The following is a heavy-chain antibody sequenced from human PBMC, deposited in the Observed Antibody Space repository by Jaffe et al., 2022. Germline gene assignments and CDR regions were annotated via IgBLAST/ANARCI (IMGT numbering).Heavy chain of an antibody. J-gene: IGHJ3*02. D-gene: IGHD5-18*01. Sequence: EVQLVESGGGLVQPGGSLRLSCAASGFTFSSYEMNWVRQAPGKGLEWVSYISSSGSTIYYADSVKGRFTISRDNAKNSLYLQMNSLRAEDTAVYYCAIFWGRGAQRGYSYGYDAFDIWGQGTMVTVSS. V-gene: IGHV3-48*03. CDR3: AIFWGRGAQRGYSYGYDAFDI. CDR1: GFTFSSYE. CDR2: ISSSGSTI.